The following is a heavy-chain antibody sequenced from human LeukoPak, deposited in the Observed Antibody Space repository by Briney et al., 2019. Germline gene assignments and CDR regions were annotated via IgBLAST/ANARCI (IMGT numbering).Heavy chain of an antibody. CDR2: IYYSGSP. CDR1: GGSISSYY. CDR3: ARAGNYDSSTFDAFDI. V-gene: IGHV4-59*01. Sequence: LETLSLSCTVSGGSISSYYWSWIRQPPGKGLDWICYIYYSGSPNYNPSLKSRVTISIDTSKNQFSLKLSSVTAADTAVYYCARAGNYDSSTFDAFDIWGQGTMVTVSS. D-gene: IGHD3-22*01. J-gene: IGHJ3*02.